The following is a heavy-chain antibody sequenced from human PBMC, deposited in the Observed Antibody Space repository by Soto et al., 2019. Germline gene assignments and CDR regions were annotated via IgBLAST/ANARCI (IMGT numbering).Heavy chain of an antibody. CDR3: AKGRGFYSDIYFDP. J-gene: IGHJ5*02. CDR1: LDSISNSY. V-gene: IGHV4-4*07. CDR2: IYSSGNA. D-gene: IGHD3-9*01. Sequence: SETLSLTCSVSLDSISNSYWTWIRQPAGKGLEWIGHIYSSGNANYNPSLKSRVTMSLDTSKNQFSLSLKSVTAADTAIYYCAKGRGFYSDIYFDPWGQGTQVTVSS.